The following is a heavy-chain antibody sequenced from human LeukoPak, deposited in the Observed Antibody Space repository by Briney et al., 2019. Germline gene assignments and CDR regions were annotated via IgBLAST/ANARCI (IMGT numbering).Heavy chain of an antibody. CDR3: AKAPPYGDSLFDY. D-gene: IGHD4-17*01. J-gene: IGHJ4*02. V-gene: IGHV3-23*01. CDR2: ISGSGGST. Sequence: RPGGSLRLSCAASGFTFSSYAMSWVRQAPGKGVEWVSSISGSGGSTYYADSVKGRFTISRDNSKNTLYLQMNSLRAEDTAVYYCAKAPPYGDSLFDYWGQGTLVTVSS. CDR1: GFTFSSYA.